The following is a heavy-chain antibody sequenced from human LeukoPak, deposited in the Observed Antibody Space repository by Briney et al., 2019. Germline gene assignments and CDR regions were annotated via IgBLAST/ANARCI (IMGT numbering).Heavy chain of an antibody. CDR1: GYSLSELF. Sequence: ASVNVSCNFSGYSLSELFIHWVRQAPGKGLGWMGGFDPEDGERVYAQKFQGRVTMTEDTCTNTAYMELRSLRSEDTAVFYCATGFCSGDKCYSPYYYYGMDVWGQGTTVTVSS. D-gene: IGHD2-15*01. V-gene: IGHV1-24*01. CDR3: ATGFCSGDKCYSPYYYYGMDV. CDR2: FDPEDGER. J-gene: IGHJ6*02.